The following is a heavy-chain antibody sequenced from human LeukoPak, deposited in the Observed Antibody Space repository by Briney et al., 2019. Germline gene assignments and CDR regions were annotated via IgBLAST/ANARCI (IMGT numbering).Heavy chain of an antibody. V-gene: IGHV4-59*12. Sequence: SETLSLTCTVSGGSISSYYWSWIRQPPRKGLEWIGYIYYSGSTNYNPSLKSRVTISVDTSKNHFSLKLSPVTAADTAVYYCAGIFRLPGGAGGGGHYGMHVWGQGTTVTVSS. CDR1: GGSISSYY. D-gene: IGHD3-16*01. J-gene: IGHJ6*02. CDR3: AGIFRLPGGAGGGGHYGMHV. CDR2: IYYSGST.